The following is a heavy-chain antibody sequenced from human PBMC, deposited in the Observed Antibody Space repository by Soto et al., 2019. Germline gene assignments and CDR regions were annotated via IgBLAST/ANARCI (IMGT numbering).Heavy chain of an antibody. CDR1: GGSISSGDYY. V-gene: IGHV4-30-4*01. J-gene: IGHJ3*02. Sequence: QVQLQESGPGLVKPSQTLSLTCIVSGGSISSGDYYWSWLRPPPGKGLEWSGYIDYSGSTYYNPSLKSRVTISVDTSKNQFSLKLSSVTAADTALYYCARDPRSSRAFDIWGQGTMVTVSS. CDR3: ARDPRSSRAFDI. CDR2: IDYSGST. D-gene: IGHD3-10*01.